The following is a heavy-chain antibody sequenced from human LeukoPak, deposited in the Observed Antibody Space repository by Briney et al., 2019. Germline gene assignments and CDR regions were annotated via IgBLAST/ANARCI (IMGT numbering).Heavy chain of an antibody. CDR2: IYSGDST. Sequence: SGGPLRLSCAASGFTVSSNYMSWVRQAPGKGLEWVSVIYSGDSTYYADSVKGRFTISRDNSKNTLYLQMNSLRAEDTAVYYCARDRPYYYDSSGQGPHFDYWGQGTLVTVSS. J-gene: IGHJ4*02. CDR3: ARDRPYYYDSSGQGPHFDY. V-gene: IGHV3-66*01. D-gene: IGHD3-22*01. CDR1: GFTVSSNY.